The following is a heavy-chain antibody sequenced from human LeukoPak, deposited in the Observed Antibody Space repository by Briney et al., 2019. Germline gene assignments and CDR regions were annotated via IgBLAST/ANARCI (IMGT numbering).Heavy chain of an antibody. V-gene: IGHV1-2*02. D-gene: IGHD2-2*01. CDR2: INPNSGGT. J-gene: IGHJ4*02. CDR3: ATGIGYCSSTSCPLNDY. CDR1: GYTFTGYY. Sequence: APVKVSCKASGYTFTGYYMHWVRQAPGQGLEWMGWINPNSGGTNYAQKFQGRVTMTRDTSISTAYMELSRLRSDDTAVYYCATGIGYCSSTSCPLNDYWGQGTLVTVSS.